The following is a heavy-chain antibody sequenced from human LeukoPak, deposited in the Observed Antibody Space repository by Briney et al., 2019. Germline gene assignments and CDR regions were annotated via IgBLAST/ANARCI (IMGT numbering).Heavy chain of an antibody. V-gene: IGHV4-4*07. J-gene: IGHJ5*02. D-gene: IGHD2-8*01. Sequence: SETLSLTCTVSGGSISSYYWSWIRQPAGKGLEWIGRIYTSGSTNYNPSLKSRVTMSVDTSKNQFSLKLSSVTAADTAVYYCARDRTNGVCFPGTRGWFDPWGQGTLVTVSS. CDR3: ARDRTNGVCFPGTRGWFDP. CDR2: IYTSGST. CDR1: GGSISSYY.